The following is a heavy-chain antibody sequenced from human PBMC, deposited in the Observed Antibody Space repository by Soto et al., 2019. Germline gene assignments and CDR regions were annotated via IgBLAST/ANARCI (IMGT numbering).Heavy chain of an antibody. D-gene: IGHD2-2*01. CDR3: ARGDSIIIPAVSDF. V-gene: IGHV3-21*01. CDR1: GFAFNNYG. Sequence: PXGSLGLSCTVSGFAFNNYGINWVRQAPGKGLEWVSSISKSDYTYYSDSVKGRFTISRDNAKNSVSLQMNTLRVEDTAVYYCARGDSIIIPAVSDFWGQGTLVTVSS. CDR2: ISKSDYT. J-gene: IGHJ4*02.